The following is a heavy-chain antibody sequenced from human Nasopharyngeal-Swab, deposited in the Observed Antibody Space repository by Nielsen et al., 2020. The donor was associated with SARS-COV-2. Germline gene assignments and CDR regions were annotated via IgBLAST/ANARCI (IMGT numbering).Heavy chain of an antibody. CDR3: ARVNNGGGIVPASYSFFMDV. Sequence: SETRSLTCSLNGVSFSGYHWGWMSQSPGKGLEWVGDITRSGNTNYNPALKSRVILSVATSKDEFSLKLTSVNAADTAIYFCARVNNGGGIVPASYSFFMDVWGQGTSVAVSS. CDR2: ITRSGNT. CDR1: GVSFSGYH. J-gene: IGHJ6*02. D-gene: IGHD2-2*01. V-gene: IGHV4-34*01.